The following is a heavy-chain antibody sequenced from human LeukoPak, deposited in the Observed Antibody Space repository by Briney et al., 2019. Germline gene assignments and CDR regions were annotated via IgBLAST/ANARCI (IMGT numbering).Heavy chain of an antibody. Sequence: PEGSLRLSCAASGFTFSSYAMSWVRQAPGKGLEWVSAIWSSSGNTYYADPVTGRFTISRDNSKNTLYLQMHSLRADDTAVYYCAKVHGTLTVESPFDYWGQGALVTVSS. CDR2: IWSSSGNT. J-gene: IGHJ4*02. V-gene: IGHV3-23*01. CDR1: GFTFSSYA. CDR3: AKVHGTLTVESPFDY. D-gene: IGHD4-23*01.